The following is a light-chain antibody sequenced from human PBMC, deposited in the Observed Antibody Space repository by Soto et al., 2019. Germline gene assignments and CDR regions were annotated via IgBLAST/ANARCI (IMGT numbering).Light chain of an antibody. CDR3: CSYAGSSTRYV. CDR2: EVS. Sequence: QSALTQPASVSGSPGQSITISCTGTSSDVGSYNLVSWYQQHPGKAPKLMIYEVSKRPSGVSNRFSGSKSGNTASLTISVLQAEDEADYYCCSYAGSSTRYVFGTGTKLTVL. J-gene: IGLJ1*01. V-gene: IGLV2-23*02. CDR1: SSDVGSYNL.